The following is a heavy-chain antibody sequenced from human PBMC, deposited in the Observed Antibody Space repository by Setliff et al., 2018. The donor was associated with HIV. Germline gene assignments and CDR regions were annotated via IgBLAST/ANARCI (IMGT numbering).Heavy chain of an antibody. Sequence: GGSRRLSCAASGFTFSSFWMHWVRQAPGKGLMWVSRISSDGRYTDYADSVKGRFTISRDNAKNSLYLQMSSLRIEDTAFYYCSKGGAYGDSNAGGMDVWGQGTMVTVSS. D-gene: IGHD4-17*01. CDR1: GFTFSSFW. CDR2: ISSDGRYT. J-gene: IGHJ6*02. V-gene: IGHV3-74*01. CDR3: SKGGAYGDSNAGGMDV.